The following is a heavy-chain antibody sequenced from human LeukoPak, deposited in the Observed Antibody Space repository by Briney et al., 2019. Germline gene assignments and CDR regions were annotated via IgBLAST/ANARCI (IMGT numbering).Heavy chain of an antibody. D-gene: IGHD2-21*01. V-gene: IGHV3-23*01. CDR1: GFTFSGYG. CDR2: ISGSGGST. CDR3: PRERSGMVIHALDK. Sequence: GGTLRLSCAASGFTFSGYGMSWVRQAPGKGLEWVSAISGSGGSTYYADSVKGRFTISRDNRKNTVYLQMNSLSGEDTALYFCPRERSGMVIHALDKWGQGTMVTVSS. J-gene: IGHJ3*02.